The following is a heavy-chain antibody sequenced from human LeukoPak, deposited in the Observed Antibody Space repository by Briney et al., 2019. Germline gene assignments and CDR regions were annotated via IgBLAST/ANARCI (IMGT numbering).Heavy chain of an antibody. CDR2: MKSDERSA. CDR3: ATVFKGSSLQDY. CDR1: AFTITDHW. V-gene: IGHV3-74*01. D-gene: IGHD1-26*01. Sequence: GGPLRLSCVASAFTITDHWMYWVRQAPGRGLVWVSRMKSDERSAVYADSVKGRFTISRDNAKNTLYLQMDSLRVEDTAVYYCATVFKGSSLQDYWGRGTLVTVSS. J-gene: IGHJ4*02.